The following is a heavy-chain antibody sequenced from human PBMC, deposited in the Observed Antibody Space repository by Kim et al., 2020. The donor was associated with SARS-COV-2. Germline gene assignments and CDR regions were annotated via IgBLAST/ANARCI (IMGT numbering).Heavy chain of an antibody. CDR2: INPSGGST. CDR3: ARDGGSPVVPAAMRAFWYFDL. D-gene: IGHD2-2*01. CDR1: EYTFTSYY. V-gene: IGHV1-46*01. J-gene: IGHJ2*01. Sequence: ASVKVSCKASEYTFTSYYMHWVRQAPGQGLEWMGIINPSGGSTSYAQKFQGRVTMTRDTSTSTVYMELSSLRSEDTAVYYCARDGGSPVVPAAMRAFWYFDLWGRGTLVTVSS.